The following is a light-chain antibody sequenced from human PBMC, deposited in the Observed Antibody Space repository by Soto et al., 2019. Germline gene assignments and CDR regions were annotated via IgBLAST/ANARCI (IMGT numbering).Light chain of an antibody. Sequence: IVMTQSPPSLSVSPWERFILFCRASQSVRTNLAWYQQKPGQAPRLLIYGASSRAAGIPARFSGSGSGTDFTLTINSLEPEDFAVYYCQQRSNWPPITFGQGTRLEIK. V-gene: IGKV3-11*01. CDR1: QSVRTN. J-gene: IGKJ5*01. CDR2: GAS. CDR3: QQRSNWPPIT.